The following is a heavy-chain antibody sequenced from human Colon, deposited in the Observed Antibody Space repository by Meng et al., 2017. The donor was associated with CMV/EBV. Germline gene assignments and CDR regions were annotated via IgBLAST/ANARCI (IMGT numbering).Heavy chain of an antibody. J-gene: IGHJ6*02. CDR1: GFTFDDYG. CDR2: INWNGGST. D-gene: IGHD4-11*01. Sequence: GESLKISCVVSGFTFDDYGMNWVRQSPGKGLEWVAGINWNGGSTGYADSVKGRFTISRDNAKNTLYLQMNSLRADDTAFYYCARAHDYSKFNYYYPMDVWGQGTTVTVSS. V-gene: IGHV3-20*04. CDR3: ARAHDYSKFNYYYPMDV.